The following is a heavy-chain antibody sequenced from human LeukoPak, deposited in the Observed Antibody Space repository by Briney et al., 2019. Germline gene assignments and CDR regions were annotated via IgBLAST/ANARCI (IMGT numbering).Heavy chain of an antibody. Sequence: SETLSLTCAVYGGSFSGYYWSWIRQPPGKGLEWIGEINHSGSTNYNPSLKSRVTISVDTSKSQFSLKLSSVTAADTAVYYCARDAISSGTNYWGQGTLVTVSS. D-gene: IGHD6-19*01. CDR3: ARDAISSGTNY. CDR1: GGSFSGYY. J-gene: IGHJ4*02. CDR2: INHSGST. V-gene: IGHV4-34*01.